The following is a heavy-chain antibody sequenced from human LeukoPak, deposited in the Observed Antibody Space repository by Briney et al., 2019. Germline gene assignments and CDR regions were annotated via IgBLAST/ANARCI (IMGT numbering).Heavy chain of an antibody. CDR1: GFTFSSYA. CDR3: AKVSQACGGDCYSATYFDY. Sequence: QPGGSLRLSCAASGFTFSSYAMHWVRQAPGKGLEWVAVISYDGSNKYYADSVKGRFTISRDNSKNTLYLQMNSLRAEDTAVYYCAKVSQACGGDCYSATYFDYWGQGTLVTVSS. D-gene: IGHD2-21*02. J-gene: IGHJ4*02. CDR2: ISYDGSNK. V-gene: IGHV3-30*04.